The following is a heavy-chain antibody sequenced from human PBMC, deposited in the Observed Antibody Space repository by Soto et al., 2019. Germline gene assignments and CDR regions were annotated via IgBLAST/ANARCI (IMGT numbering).Heavy chain of an antibody. CDR3: AKDLAYSSASDY. Sequence: EVQLLESGGGLVQPGGSLRLSCAASGFTFNSYAISWVRQAPGKGLEWVSAISGSGGSTYYADSVKGRFTISRDNSKNPLYLQMNSLRAEDTAVYYCAKDLAYSSASDYWGQGTLVTVSS. CDR2: ISGSGGST. V-gene: IGHV3-23*01. J-gene: IGHJ4*02. D-gene: IGHD6-25*01. CDR1: GFTFNSYA.